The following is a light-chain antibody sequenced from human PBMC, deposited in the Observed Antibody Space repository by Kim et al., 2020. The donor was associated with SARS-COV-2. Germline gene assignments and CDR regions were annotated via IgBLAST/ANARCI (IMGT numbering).Light chain of an antibody. CDR3: QHYYTSPTWT. J-gene: IGKJ1*01. CDR1: QTVTTNY. CDR2: GAS. Sequence: PGERATLSCWASQTVTTNYLAWYQQNPGQAPRLLIYGASNRAAGIPDRFSVSGSATYFTLTISILEPEDFAVYYCQHYYTSPTWTFGQGTKLDIK. V-gene: IGKV3-20*01.